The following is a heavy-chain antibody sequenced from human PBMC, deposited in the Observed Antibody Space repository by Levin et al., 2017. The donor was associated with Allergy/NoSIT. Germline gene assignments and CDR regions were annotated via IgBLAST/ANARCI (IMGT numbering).Heavy chain of an antibody. CDR1: GGTFSSYA. CDR2: IIPILGIA. J-gene: IGHJ6*02. D-gene: IGHD2-21*02. Sequence: AASVKVSCKASGGTFSSYAISWVRQAPGQGLEWMGRIIPILGIANYAQKFQGRVTITADKSTSTAYMELSSLRSEDTAVYYCARHGKGVVTAILYYYYYGMDVWGQGTTVTVSS. CDR3: ARHGKGVVTAILYYYYYGMDV. V-gene: IGHV1-69*04.